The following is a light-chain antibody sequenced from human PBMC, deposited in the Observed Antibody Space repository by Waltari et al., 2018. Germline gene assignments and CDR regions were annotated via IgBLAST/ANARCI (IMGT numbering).Light chain of an antibody. V-gene: IGKV1-5*03. CDR2: KAS. CDR1: QSVKDT. J-gene: IGKJ4*01. CDR3: QEYDSLPVT. Sequence: DIQMTQSPSTLSASVGDSVTITCRASQSVKDTLAWYQQKPGKAPKVLIHKASRVESGVPSRFSGSGYGTEFTRTISSLQPDDFATYYCQEYDSLPVTFGGGTKVEIK.